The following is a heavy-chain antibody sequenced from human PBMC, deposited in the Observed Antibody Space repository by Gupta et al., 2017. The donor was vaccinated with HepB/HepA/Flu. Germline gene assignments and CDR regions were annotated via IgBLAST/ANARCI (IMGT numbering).Heavy chain of an antibody. Sequence: QVQLVQSGAAVKKPGASVKVSCKASGYTFSTHDINWVRQATGQGLEWLAWMNPKSGNTGYAQKFQGRVTVTRNTSISTAYMELTSLRSGDTAVYYCTRGRGWLGAFDAWGQGTMVTV. CDR2: MNPKSGNT. CDR3: TRGRGWLGAFDA. CDR1: GYTFSTHD. D-gene: IGHD6-19*01. J-gene: IGHJ3*01. V-gene: IGHV1-8*01.